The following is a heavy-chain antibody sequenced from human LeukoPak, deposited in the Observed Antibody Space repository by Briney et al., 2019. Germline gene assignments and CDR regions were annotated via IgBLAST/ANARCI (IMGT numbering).Heavy chain of an antibody. CDR3: AASGRERHHYYYGMDV. V-gene: IGHV1-58*02. Sequence: GTSVKVSFKASGFTFTSSAMQWVRQARGQRLEWIGWIVVGSGNTNYAQNFQGRVTITRDMSTNTAYMALSSLRSEDTAVYYCAASGRERHHYYYGMDVWGQGTTVTVSS. D-gene: IGHD1-1*01. CDR1: GFTFTSSA. J-gene: IGHJ6*02. CDR2: IVVGSGNT.